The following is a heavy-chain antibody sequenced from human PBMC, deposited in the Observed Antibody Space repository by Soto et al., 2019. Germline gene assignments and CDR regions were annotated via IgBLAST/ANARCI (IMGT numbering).Heavy chain of an antibody. CDR2: IYYSGST. J-gene: IGHJ4*02. Sequence: PSETLSLTCTVSGGSISSGGYYWSWIRQHPGKGLEWIGYIYYSGSTYYNPSLKSRVTISVDTPKRQFSLNLRSVTAADTAVYYCASPRQGNYDFLSGYYALDYWSQGTQVTV. CDR1: GGSISSGGYY. CDR3: ASPRQGNYDFLSGYYALDY. D-gene: IGHD3-3*01. V-gene: IGHV4-31*03.